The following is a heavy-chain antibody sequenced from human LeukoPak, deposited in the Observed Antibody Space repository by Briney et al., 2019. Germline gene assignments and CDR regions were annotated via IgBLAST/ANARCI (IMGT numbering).Heavy chain of an antibody. V-gene: IGHV4-39*01. CDR2: IYYSGST. J-gene: IGHJ4*02. Sequence: ASETLSLTGTVSGGSISSSSYYWGWIRQPPGKGLEWIGSIYYSGSTYYNPSLKSRVTISVDTSKNQFSLKLSSVTAADTAVYYCARQSRSSSYPSYFDYWGQGTLVTVSS. CDR3: ARQSRSSSYPSYFDY. D-gene: IGHD3-22*01. CDR1: GGSISSSSYY.